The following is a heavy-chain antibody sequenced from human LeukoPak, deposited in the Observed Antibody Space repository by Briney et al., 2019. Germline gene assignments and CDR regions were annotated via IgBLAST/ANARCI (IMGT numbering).Heavy chain of an antibody. Sequence: GGSLRLSCAASGFTLSTYAMSWVRQTPGKGLEWVAATSSSDAGTYHADSVRGRFTISRDNSKNTLYLQLNSLRAEDAAVYFCAKAPVTSCRGAYCYPFDSWGQGTLVTVSS. CDR1: GFTLSTYA. CDR3: AKAPVTSCRGAYCYPFDS. D-gene: IGHD2-21*01. J-gene: IGHJ4*02. V-gene: IGHV3-23*01. CDR2: TSSSDAGT.